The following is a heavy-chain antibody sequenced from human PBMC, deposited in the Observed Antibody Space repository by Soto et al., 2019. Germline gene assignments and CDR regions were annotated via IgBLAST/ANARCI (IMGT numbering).Heavy chain of an antibody. Sequence: PSATLSLTCTVSGGSISSSCYYWGWIRQPPGKGMGWIGSIYYSGSTYYNPSLKSRVTISVDTSKNQFSLKLSSVNAADTAVYYCARHRGVVVYYYYYGMDVWGQGTTVT. J-gene: IGHJ6*02. CDR2: IYYSGST. D-gene: IGHD2-15*01. CDR1: GGSISSSCYY. V-gene: IGHV4-39*01. CDR3: ARHRGVVVYYYYYGMDV.